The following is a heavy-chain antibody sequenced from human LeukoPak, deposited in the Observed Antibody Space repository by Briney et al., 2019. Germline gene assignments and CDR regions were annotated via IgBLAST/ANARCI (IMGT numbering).Heavy chain of an antibody. CDR2: INHSGST. D-gene: IGHD6-6*01. CDR1: GGSFSGYY. Sequence: SETLSLTCAVYGGSFSGYYWSWIRQPPGMGLEWIGEINHSGSTNYNPSLKSRVTISVDTSKNQFSLKLSSVTAADTAVYYCARGRIAAPRFYYYCMDVWGKGTRVTVSS. V-gene: IGHV4-34*01. CDR3: ARGRIAAPRFYYYCMDV. J-gene: IGHJ6*03.